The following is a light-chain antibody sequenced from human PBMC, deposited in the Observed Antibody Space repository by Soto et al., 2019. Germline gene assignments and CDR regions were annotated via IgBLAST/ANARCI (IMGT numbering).Light chain of an antibody. CDR2: DAS. J-gene: IGKJ1*01. CDR3: QQYENYWT. CDR1: QPISSW. Sequence: DIQLTQSPPTLSASVGDRVTITCRASQPISSWLAWYHQKPGKAPKLLIYDASNMERGVPSRFSGSGSGTEFTLTISGLQPEDFGIYYCQQYENYWTFGQGTKVEIK. V-gene: IGKV1-5*01.